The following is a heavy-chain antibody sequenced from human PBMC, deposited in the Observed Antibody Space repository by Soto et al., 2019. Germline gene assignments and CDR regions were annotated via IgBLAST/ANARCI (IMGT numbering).Heavy chain of an antibody. J-gene: IGHJ3*02. CDR3: ARASYYYDSSGYYYSVAFDI. D-gene: IGHD3-22*01. Sequence: SETLSLTCAVSGYSISSCYYWGWIRQPPGKGLEWIGSIYHSGSTYYNPSLKSRVTISVDTSKNQFSLKLSSVTAADTAVYYCARASYYYDSSGYYYSVAFDIWGQGTMVTVSS. CDR2: IYHSGST. V-gene: IGHV4-38-2*01. CDR1: GYSISSCYY.